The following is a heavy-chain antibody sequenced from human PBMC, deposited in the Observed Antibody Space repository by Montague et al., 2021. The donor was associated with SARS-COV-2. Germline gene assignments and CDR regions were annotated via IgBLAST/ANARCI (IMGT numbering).Heavy chain of an antibody. J-gene: IGHJ6*02. V-gene: IGHV4-31*03. D-gene: IGHD2-2*01. CDR3: AREPRVGQLLSIYYYGMDV. Sequence: TLSLTCTVSGASISSGGYCWSWIRQHPGKGLEWIGYIYYSGSTYYNPSLKSRVTISVDTSKNQFSLRLSSVTAADTAVYYCAREPRVGQLLSIYYYGMDVWGQGTTVTVSS. CDR2: IYYSGST. CDR1: GASISSGGYC.